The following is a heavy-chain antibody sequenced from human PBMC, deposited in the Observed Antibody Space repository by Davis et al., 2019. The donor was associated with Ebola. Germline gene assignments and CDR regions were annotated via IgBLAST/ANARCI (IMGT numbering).Heavy chain of an antibody. CDR3: ARGYYYDSKGSRWFDP. V-gene: IGHV1-69*13. D-gene: IGHD3-22*01. CDR2: IIPIFGTA. CDR1: GGTFSSYA. Sequence: SVKVSCKASGGTFSSYAISWVRQAPGQGLEWMGGIIPIFGTANYAQKFQGRVTITADESTSTAYMELRSLRSDDTAVYYCARGYYYDSKGSRWFDPWGQGTLVTVSS. J-gene: IGHJ5*02.